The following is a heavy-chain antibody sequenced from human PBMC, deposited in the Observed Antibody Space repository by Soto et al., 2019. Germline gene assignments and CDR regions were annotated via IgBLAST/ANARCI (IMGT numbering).Heavy chain of an antibody. CDR1: GFTFSSYS. Sequence: EVQLVESGGGLIEPGGSLRLSGAASGFTFSSYSMNWVREAPGKGLEWVSYFSSSSSTIYYADSVKGRFTISRDNAKNSLYLQMNSLRDEDTAVYYCARESAALNWFDPWGQGTLVTVSS. CDR3: ARESAALNWFDP. J-gene: IGHJ5*02. CDR2: FSSSSSTI. D-gene: IGHD2-2*01. V-gene: IGHV3-48*02.